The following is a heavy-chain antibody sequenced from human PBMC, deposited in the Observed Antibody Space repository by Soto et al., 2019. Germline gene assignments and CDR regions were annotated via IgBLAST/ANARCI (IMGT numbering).Heavy chain of an antibody. J-gene: IGHJ6*03. CDR2: INAGNGNT. D-gene: IGHD2-15*01. CDR3: AKDTAPSDA. CDR1: GYTFTSYA. Sequence: QVQLVQSGAEVKKPGASVKVSCKASGYTFTSYAMHWVRQAPGQRLEWMGWINAGNGNTKYSQKFQGRFTITRDTSATTPNMDLRSPSLKVTAVYSCAKDTAPSDARGKGTTVTLPS. V-gene: IGHV1-3*01.